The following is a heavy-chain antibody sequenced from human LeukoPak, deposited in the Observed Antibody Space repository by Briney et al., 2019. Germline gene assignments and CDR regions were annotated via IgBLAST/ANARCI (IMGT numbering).Heavy chain of an antibody. Sequence: LETLSLTCTASGGSMRGYYWSWIRQPPGKGLQWIAYMYYSGSTNYNPSLKSRVTISVDTSKNQFSLKLSSVTAADTAVYYCARVNDYYDSTSYYYFAFDIWGQGTMVTVSS. CDR2: MYYSGST. J-gene: IGHJ3*02. V-gene: IGHV4-59*01. D-gene: IGHD3-22*01. CDR1: GGSMRGYY. CDR3: ARVNDYYDSTSYYYFAFDI.